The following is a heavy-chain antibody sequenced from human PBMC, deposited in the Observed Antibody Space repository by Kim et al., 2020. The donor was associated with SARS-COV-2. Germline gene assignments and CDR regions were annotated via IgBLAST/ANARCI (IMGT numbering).Heavy chain of an antibody. CDR2: IDWDDDK. Sequence: TLSLTCTVSGGSISSYYWSWIRQPPGKALEWLARIDWDDDKYHNTSLKTRLTISKDTSRNQVFLTMTNMDPVDTATYYCARIRGTGTTRSQSYHYYMDVWGKGTTVTVSS. CDR3: ARIRGTGTTRSQSYHYYMDV. V-gene: IGHV2-70*11. J-gene: IGHJ6*03. CDR1: GGSISSYY. D-gene: IGHD1-7*01.